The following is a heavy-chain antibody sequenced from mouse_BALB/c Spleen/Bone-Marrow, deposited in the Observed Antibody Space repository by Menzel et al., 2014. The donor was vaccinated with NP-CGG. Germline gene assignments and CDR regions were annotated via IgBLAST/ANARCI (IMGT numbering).Heavy chain of an antibody. D-gene: IGHD1-1*01. V-gene: IGHV5-6-3*01. CDR3: ARDNYGSRFDY. CDR2: INNNDGNT. J-gene: IGHJ2*01. Sequence: EVQRVESGGGLVQPGGSLKLSCAASGFTFSSYGMSWVRQTPDKRLELVATINNNDGNTYYPDSVKGRFTISRDNAKNTLYLQMSSLKSEDTAMYYCARDNYGSRFDYWGQGTILTVSS. CDR1: GFTFSSYG.